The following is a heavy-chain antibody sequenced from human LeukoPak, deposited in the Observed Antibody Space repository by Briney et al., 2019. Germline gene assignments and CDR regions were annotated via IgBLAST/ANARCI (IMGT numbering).Heavy chain of an antibody. CDR1: GYTFASYG. J-gene: IGHJ4*02. V-gene: IGHV1-18*01. CDR3: ARDRLGYCGGGSCLLFDY. D-gene: IGHD2-15*01. Sequence: ASVKVSCKASGYTFASYGISWVRQAPGPGLEWVGWFSVDISNTNYAQSLQGRVSMTRDISTTIVYMELTSLRSDDTAVYYCARDRLGYCGGGSCLLFDYWGQGTLVTVSS. CDR2: FSVDISNT.